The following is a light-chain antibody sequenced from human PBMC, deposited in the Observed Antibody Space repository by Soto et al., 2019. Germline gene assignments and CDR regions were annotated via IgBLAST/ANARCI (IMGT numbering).Light chain of an antibody. V-gene: IGLV1-40*01. CDR2: GNS. J-gene: IGLJ3*02. CDR3: QSYDSSLSGWL. Sequence: QSVLTQPPSVSGAPGQRVTISCTGRSSNIGAGYGVLWYQQLPGTAPKLLIYGNSNRPSGVPDRFSGSKSGTSASLAITGLQAEDEADYYCQSYDSSLSGWLFGGGTKLTVL. CDR1: SSNIGAGYG.